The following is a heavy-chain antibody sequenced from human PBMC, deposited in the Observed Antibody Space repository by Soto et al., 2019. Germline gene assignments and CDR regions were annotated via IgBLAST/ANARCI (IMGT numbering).Heavy chain of an antibody. CDR1: GYTFTSYY. CDR3: ARAEVQLWTLDY. J-gene: IGHJ4*02. V-gene: IGHV1-46*01. CDR2: INPSGGST. D-gene: IGHD5-18*01. Sequence: GASVKVSCKASGYTFTSYYMHWVRQAPGQGLEWMGIINPSGGSTSYAQKFQGRVTMTRDTSTSTVYMELSSLRSEDTAVHYCARAEVQLWTLDYWGQGTLVTVSS.